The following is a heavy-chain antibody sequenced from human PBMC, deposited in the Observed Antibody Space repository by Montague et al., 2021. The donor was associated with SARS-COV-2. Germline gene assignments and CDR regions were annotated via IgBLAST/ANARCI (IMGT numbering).Heavy chain of an antibody. CDR3: ARSYYDILTAYYTPFDY. D-gene: IGHD3-9*01. Sequence: PVLVKPTQTLTLTCTFSGFSLSTSGMRASWIRQPPGKALEWLARIDWDGDKFYSTSLKTRLTISKDTSKNQVVLTMTNMDPVDTATYYCARSYYDILTAYYTPFDYWGQGTLVTVSS. CDR2: IDWDGDK. V-gene: IGHV2-70*04. CDR1: GFSLSTSGMR. J-gene: IGHJ4*02.